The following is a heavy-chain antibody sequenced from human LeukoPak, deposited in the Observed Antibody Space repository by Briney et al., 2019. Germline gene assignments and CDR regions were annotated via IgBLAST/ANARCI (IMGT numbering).Heavy chain of an antibody. CDR3: TTEPGFGFDY. V-gene: IGHV3-15*01. CDR1: GFTFSNAW. D-gene: IGHD3-10*01. J-gene: IGHJ4*02. Sequence: GGSLRLSCAASGFTFSNAWMSWVRQAPGKGLEWVVRIKSKTDGGTTDYAARVKGRFTISRDDSKNTLYLQMNSLKTEDTAVYYCTTEPGFGFDYWGQGTLVTVSS. CDR2: IKSKTDGGTT.